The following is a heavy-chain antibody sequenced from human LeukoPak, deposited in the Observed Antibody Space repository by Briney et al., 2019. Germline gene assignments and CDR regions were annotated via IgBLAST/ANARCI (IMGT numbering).Heavy chain of an antibody. Sequence: SETLSLTCTVSGGSISSYYWSWIRQPPGKGLEWIGYIFHTGTTNYNPSLKSRVTISVDTSKNQFSLKLRPVTAADTAVYYCSRLVVGDTPNFDYWGQEPWSPSPQ. D-gene: IGHD2-15*01. CDR2: IFHTGTT. CDR3: SRLVVGDTPNFDY. CDR1: GGSISSYY. J-gene: IGHJ4*01. V-gene: IGHV4-59*08.